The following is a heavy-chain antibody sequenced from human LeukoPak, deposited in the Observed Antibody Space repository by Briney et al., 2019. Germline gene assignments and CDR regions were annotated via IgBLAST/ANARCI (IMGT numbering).Heavy chain of an antibody. CDR3: ARDRVSDY. CDR1: GGSFSGYY. D-gene: IGHD1-14*01. CDR2: INHSGST. V-gene: IGHV4-34*01. Sequence: SETLSLTCAVYGGSFSGYYWSWIRQPPGKGLEWTGEINHSGSTNYNPSLKSRVTISVDTSKNQFSLKLSSVTAADTAVYYCARDRVSDYWGQGTLVTVSS. J-gene: IGHJ4*02.